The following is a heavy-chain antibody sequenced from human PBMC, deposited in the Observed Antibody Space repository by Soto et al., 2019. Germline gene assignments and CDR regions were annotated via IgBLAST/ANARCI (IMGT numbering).Heavy chain of an antibody. V-gene: IGHV1-3*01. J-gene: IGHJ4*02. D-gene: IGHD7-27*01. CDR1: GYTFTSYA. CDR3: ASDTVTGEYFDY. CDR2: INAGNGNT. Sequence: QVQLVQSGAEVKKPGASVKVSCKASGYTFTSYAMHWVRQAPGQRLEWMGWINAGNGNTKYSQKFQGRVTITRDTSASTAYMELSSLRSEDKAVYYCASDTVTGEYFDYWGQGTLVTVSS.